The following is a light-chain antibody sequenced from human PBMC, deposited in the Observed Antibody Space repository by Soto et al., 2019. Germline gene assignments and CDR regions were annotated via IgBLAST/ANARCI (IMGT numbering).Light chain of an antibody. CDR2: GAS. CDR1: QSVSSSY. Sequence: EIVFTQSPGTLSLSPGERATLSCRASQSVSSSYLAWYQQKPGQAPRLLIYGASSRATGIPDRFSGSGSGTDFTLTISRLEPEDFAVYYCQQYGSSVTVGQGTRREIK. V-gene: IGKV3-20*01. J-gene: IGKJ5*01. CDR3: QQYGSSVT.